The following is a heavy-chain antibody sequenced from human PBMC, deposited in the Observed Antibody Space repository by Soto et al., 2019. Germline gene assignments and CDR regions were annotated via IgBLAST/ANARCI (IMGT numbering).Heavy chain of an antibody. Sequence: EVQLLESGGGLVQPGGSLRLSCAASGFTFSSYAMSWVRQAPGKGLEWVSAISGSGGSTYYADSVKGRFTISRDNSKNTLYLQMNSLRAEDTAVYYCAKDRDDYYDSSGYYYGGAFDIWGQGTMVTVSS. CDR2: ISGSGGST. CDR3: AKDRDDYYDSSGYYYGGAFDI. V-gene: IGHV3-23*01. CDR1: GFTFSSYA. D-gene: IGHD3-22*01. J-gene: IGHJ3*02.